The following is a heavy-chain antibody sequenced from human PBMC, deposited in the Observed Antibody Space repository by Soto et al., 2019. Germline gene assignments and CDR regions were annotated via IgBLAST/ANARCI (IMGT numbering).Heavy chain of an antibody. CDR1: GYSISSGYY. CDR2: ISYRVDT. CDR3: ARVAGVAYCGGDCYHFDY. V-gene: IGHV4-30-4*01. Sequence: SETLSLTCAVSGYSISSGYYWSWIRQPPGKGLEWIGYISYRVDTYYSPSLKSRVTMSIDTSKNQFSLNVSSVTAADTAVYYCARVAGVAYCGGDCYHFDYWGQGTLVTVSS. D-gene: IGHD2-21*02. J-gene: IGHJ4*02.